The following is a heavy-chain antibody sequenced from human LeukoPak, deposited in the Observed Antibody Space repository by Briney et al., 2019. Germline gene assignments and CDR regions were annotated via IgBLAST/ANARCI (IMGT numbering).Heavy chain of an antibody. CDR2: IRTERYGGTS. Sequence: GGSLRLSFAASGFTFSTYAISWVRQSPGKGLEWVALIRTERYGGTSEYAASVKGRFIISRDDSKSIAYLQVTSLKTEDTAMYYCTRQSYCTSTSCPLSWFDPWGQGTLVTVSS. D-gene: IGHD2/OR15-2a*01. CDR3: TRQSYCTSTSCPLSWFDP. CDR1: GFTFSTYA. V-gene: IGHV3-49*04. J-gene: IGHJ5*02.